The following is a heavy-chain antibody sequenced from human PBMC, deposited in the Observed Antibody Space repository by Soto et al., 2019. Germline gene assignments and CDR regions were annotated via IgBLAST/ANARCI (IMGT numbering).Heavy chain of an antibody. CDR1: GGTFSRYA. V-gene: IGHV1-69*06. CDR3: ARRGVLPDY. Sequence: QVQLVQSGDEVRKPGSPVKVSCKASGGTFSRYAISWVRQAPGQGLEWMGGIIPIFGTANYAQKLQGRVTMTTDTATSTGYMELRNLRSDDTAVYYCARRGVLPDYWGQGTLVTVSS. CDR2: IIPIFGTA. D-gene: IGHD3-10*01. J-gene: IGHJ4*02.